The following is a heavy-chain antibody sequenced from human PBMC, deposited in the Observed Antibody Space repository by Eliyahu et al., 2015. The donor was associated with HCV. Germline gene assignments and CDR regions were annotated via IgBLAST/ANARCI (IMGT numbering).Heavy chain of an antibody. CDR3: ARREGYSSGWSTE. V-gene: IGHV4-39*01. CDR2: IYYCGGT. J-gene: IGHJ4*02. Sequence: QLQLQESGPGLVKPSETLSLTCTVXGGSISSSSYYWGWIRQPPGKGLEWIGSIYYCGGTYHNPSLKSRVTISVDTSKNQFSLKLSSVTAADTAVYYCARREGYSSGWSTEWGQGTLVTVSS. D-gene: IGHD6-19*01. CDR1: GGSISSSSYY.